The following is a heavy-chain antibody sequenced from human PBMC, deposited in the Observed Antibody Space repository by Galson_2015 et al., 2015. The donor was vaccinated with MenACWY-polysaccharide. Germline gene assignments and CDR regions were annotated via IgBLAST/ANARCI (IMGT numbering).Heavy chain of an antibody. Sequence: CAISGDSVSSHSAAWNWIRQSPSRGLEWLGRTYYRSKWYKYYALSVKSRMTINVDTAKNQFSLQLNSVTPEDPAMYYCASQGIAVAGVIDYWVQGTLVTVSS. J-gene: IGHJ4*02. V-gene: IGHV6-1*01. CDR3: ASQGIAVAGVIDY. CDR1: GDSVSSHSAA. CDR2: TYYRSKWYK. D-gene: IGHD6-19*01.